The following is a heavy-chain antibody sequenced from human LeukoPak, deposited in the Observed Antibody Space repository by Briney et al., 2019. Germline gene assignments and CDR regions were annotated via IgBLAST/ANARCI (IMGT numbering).Heavy chain of an antibody. CDR2: ISYDGSNK. V-gene: IGHV3-30*18. Sequence: QPGRSLRLSCAASGFTFSSYGMHWVRQAPGKGLEWVAVISYDGSNKYYADSVKGRFTIPRDNSKNTLYLQMNSLRAEDTAVYYCAKDHQTHGSGSYYRGDYFDYWGQGTLVTVSS. J-gene: IGHJ4*02. CDR3: AKDHQTHGSGSYYRGDYFDY. CDR1: GFTFSSYG. D-gene: IGHD3-10*01.